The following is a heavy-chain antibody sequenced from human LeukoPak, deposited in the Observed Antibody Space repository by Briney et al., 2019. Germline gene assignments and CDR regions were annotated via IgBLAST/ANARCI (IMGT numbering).Heavy chain of an antibody. J-gene: IGHJ5*02. D-gene: IGHD3-3*01. CDR2: INPNSGGT. V-gene: IGHV1-2*02. CDR1: GYTFTGYY. CDR3: ARDLRSGKTYYDFWSGYGNWFDP. Sequence: ASVKVSCKASGYTFTGYYMHWVRQAPGQGLEWMGWINPNSGGTNYAQKFQGRVTMTRDTSISTAYMELSRLRSDDTAVYYCARDLRSGKTYYDFWSGYGNWFDPWGQGTLVTVSS.